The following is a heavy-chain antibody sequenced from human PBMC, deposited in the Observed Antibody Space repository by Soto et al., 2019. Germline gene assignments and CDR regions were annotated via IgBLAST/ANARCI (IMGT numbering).Heavy chain of an antibody. CDR3: AVSYYYDSSGYYDYYYYGMDV. CDR2: IYTSGST. V-gene: IGHV4-4*07. D-gene: IGHD3-22*01. J-gene: IGHJ6*02. Sequence: KPSETLSLTCTVSGGSISSYYWSWIRQPAGKGLEWIGRIYTSGSTNYNPSLKSRVTMSVDTSKNQFSLKLSSVTAADTAVYYCAVSYYYDSSGYYDYYYYGMDVWGQGTTVTV. CDR1: GGSISSYY.